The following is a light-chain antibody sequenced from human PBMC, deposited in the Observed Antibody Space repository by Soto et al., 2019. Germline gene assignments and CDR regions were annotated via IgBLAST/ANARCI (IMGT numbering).Light chain of an antibody. CDR2: RDT. CDR1: TSNIGNNY. CDR3: ATWDDSLSGRF. Sequence: QSVLTQPPSASGTPGQRVTISCSGSTSNIGNNYLYWYQQLPGTSPKLLIYRDTQRPSGVPDRFSGSKSGTSASLTISGLRSEDEADYYCATWDDSLSGRFFGGGTKVTVL. V-gene: IGLV1-47*01. J-gene: IGLJ2*01.